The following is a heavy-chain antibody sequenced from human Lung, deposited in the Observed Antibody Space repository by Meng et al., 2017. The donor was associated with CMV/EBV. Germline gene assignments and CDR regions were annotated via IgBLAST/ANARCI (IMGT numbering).Heavy chain of an antibody. CDR3: VTETGYNYDN. CDR1: GGSISSSSYY. Sequence: QLQRQESGPGQVQPSEPLSLPCSVSGGSISSSSYYWGWIRQSPGKGLEWIGSIYFSGNTYYNPSLKSRVTMSVGTAQNKFSLTLRSVTAADTAVYYCVTETGYNYDNWGQGALVTVSS. J-gene: IGHJ4*02. V-gene: IGHV4-39*07. D-gene: IGHD5-24*01. CDR2: IYFSGNT.